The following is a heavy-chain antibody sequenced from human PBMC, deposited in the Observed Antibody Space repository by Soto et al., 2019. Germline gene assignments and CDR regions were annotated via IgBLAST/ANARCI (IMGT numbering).Heavy chain of an antibody. CDR2: ISYDGSNK. CDR1: GFTFSSYG. V-gene: IGHV3-30*03. D-gene: IGHD6-19*01. J-gene: IGHJ4*02. Sequence: GGSLRLSCAASGFTFSSYGMHWVRQAPGKGLEWVAVISYDGSNKYYADSVKGRFTISRDNSKNTLYLQMNSLRAEDTAVYYCALEGYSSGWYYFDYWGQGTLVTVSS. CDR3: ALEGYSSGWYYFDY.